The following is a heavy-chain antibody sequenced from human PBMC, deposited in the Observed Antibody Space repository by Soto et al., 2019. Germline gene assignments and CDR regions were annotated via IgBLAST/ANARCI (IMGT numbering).Heavy chain of an antibody. CDR2: IKSKPDGGTT. Sequence: VESGGGLVKPGGSLRLSCVASRFTFSDAWMSWLRQAPGKGLEWVGRIKSKPDGGTTDLAAPVKGRFIVSRDNSKNTMYLQMDRLETEDTAVYYCSSGGHYFCDWGQGTLVTVSS. V-gene: IGHV3-15*01. J-gene: IGHJ4*02. CDR1: RFTFSDAW. D-gene: IGHD3-16*01. CDR3: SSGGHYFCD.